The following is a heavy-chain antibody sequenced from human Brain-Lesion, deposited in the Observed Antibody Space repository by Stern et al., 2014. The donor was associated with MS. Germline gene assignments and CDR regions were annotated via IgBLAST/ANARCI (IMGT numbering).Heavy chain of an antibody. CDR1: GGSFIGYS. D-gene: IGHD4-23*01. Sequence: VQLQQWGAGLLKPSETLSLTCAVSGGSFIGYSLTWIRQPPGKGLEWIGEIADGSTTNYNPSLLSRVTISADSSTKQIFLKLRSVTAADTAVYYCARRSTVISLYRWFDPWGQGTQVTVFS. V-gene: IGHV4-34*01. J-gene: IGHJ5*02. CDR3: ARRSTVISLYRWFDP. CDR2: IADGSTT.